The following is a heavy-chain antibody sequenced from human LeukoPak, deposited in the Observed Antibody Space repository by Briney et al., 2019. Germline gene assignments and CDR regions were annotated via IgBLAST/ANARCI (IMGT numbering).Heavy chain of an antibody. CDR3: AKDRYCGGGTCYWSYFDY. J-gene: IGHJ4*02. CDR2: ISSGGGST. D-gene: IGHD2-15*01. V-gene: IGHV3-23*01. Sequence: GGSLRLPCAASGFTFRTYAMSWVRQAPGKGLEWVSAISSGGGSTYYADSVKGRFTISRDNSKNTLFLQMNSLRAEDTAVYYCAKDRYCGGGTCYWSYFDYWGQGTLVTVSS. CDR1: GFTFRTYA.